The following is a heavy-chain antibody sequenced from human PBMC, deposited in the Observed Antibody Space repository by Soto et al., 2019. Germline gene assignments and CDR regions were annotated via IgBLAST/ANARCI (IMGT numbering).Heavy chain of an antibody. CDR2: ISGSGGST. D-gene: IGHD3-9*01. J-gene: IGHJ4*02. Sequence: GGSLRLSCAASGFTFSSYAMSWVRQAPGKGLEWVSAISGSGGSTYYADSVKGRFTISRDNSKNTLYLQMNSLRAEDMAVFYCAILTGYYNQDFDYWGQGTLVTVSS. V-gene: IGHV3-23*01. CDR3: AILTGYYNQDFDY. CDR1: GFTFSSYA.